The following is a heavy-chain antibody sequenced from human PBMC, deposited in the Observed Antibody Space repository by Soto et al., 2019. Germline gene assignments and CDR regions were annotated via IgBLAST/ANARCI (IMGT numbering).Heavy chain of an antibody. CDR3: ARRGQQLNY. V-gene: IGHV3-48*01. CDR2: ITSSSSST. Sequence: ESGGGLVQPGGSLRLSCAASGFTFSSYGMNWVRQAPGKGLEWVSYITSSSSSTYYADSEKGRFTISRDNAKNSLYLQMNSLRAEDTAVYYCARRGQQLNYWGQGILVTVSS. J-gene: IGHJ4*02. CDR1: GFTFSSYG. D-gene: IGHD6-13*01.